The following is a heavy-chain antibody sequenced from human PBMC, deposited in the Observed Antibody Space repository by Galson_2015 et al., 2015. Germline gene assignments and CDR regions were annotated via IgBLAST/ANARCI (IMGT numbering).Heavy chain of an antibody. J-gene: IGHJ1*01. V-gene: IGHV3-48*03. CDR2: ISSGGITI. CDR1: GFTFSSYE. D-gene: IGHD4-17*01. CDR3: ARGYDYGTRFQH. Sequence: SLRLSCAASGFTFSSYEMNWVRQAPGKGLEWVSYISSGGITIYYADSAKGRFTVSRDNARNSLYLQMNSLRAEDTAVYYCARGYDYGTRFQHWGQGTLVTVSS.